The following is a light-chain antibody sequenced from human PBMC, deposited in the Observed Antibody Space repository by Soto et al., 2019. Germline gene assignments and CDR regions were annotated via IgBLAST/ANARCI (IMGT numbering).Light chain of an antibody. CDR1: SNDVGIYNS. CDR3: SSYTISSTYV. V-gene: IGLV2-14*01. Sequence: QSALTQPASVSGSPGQSITISCTGTSNDVGIYNSVSWFQHHPGKGPKLVIYGVSNRPSGVSNRFSGSKSGNTASLTISGLQAEDEADYHCSSYTISSTYVFGTGTKVTLL. J-gene: IGLJ1*01. CDR2: GVS.